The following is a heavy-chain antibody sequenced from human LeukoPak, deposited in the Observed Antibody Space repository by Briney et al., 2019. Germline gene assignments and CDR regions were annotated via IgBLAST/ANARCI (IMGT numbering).Heavy chain of an antibody. CDR1: GFIFRSYG. V-gene: IGHV3-33*01. D-gene: IGHD4-17*01. J-gene: IGHJ4*02. CDR3: ARDRGTVTTPGYFDY. CDR2: IWYDGANT. Sequence: PGGSLRLSCVASGFIFRSYGMHWVRQAPGKGLEWVAFIWYDGANTYYADSVKGRFTISRDNSENTLYLQMNSLRAEDTVVYYCARDRGTVTTPGYFDYWGQGTLVTVSS.